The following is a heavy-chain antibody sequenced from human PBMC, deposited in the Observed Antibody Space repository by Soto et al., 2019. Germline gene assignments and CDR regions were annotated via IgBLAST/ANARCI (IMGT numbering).Heavy chain of an antibody. Sequence: GGSLRLSCSASVFTFSSYAMSWVRQAPGKGLEWVSAISVSGGSTYYADSVKGRFTISRDNSKNTLYLQMNSLRAEDTAVYYCAKSERDGYNSPFDYWGKGTLGTV. V-gene: IGHV3-23*01. CDR3: AKSERDGYNSPFDY. D-gene: IGHD5-12*01. CDR2: ISVSGGST. CDR1: VFTFSSYA. J-gene: IGHJ4*02.